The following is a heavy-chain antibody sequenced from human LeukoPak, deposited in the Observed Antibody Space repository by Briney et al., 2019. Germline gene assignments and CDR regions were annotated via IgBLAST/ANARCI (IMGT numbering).Heavy chain of an antibody. V-gene: IGHV4-59*12. Sequence: PSETLSLTCTVSGGSISSYYWSWIRQPPGKGLEWIGYIYYSGNTNYNPSLKSRVTISVDKSKNQFSLKLSSVTAADTAVYYCARGPQSLDYYFDYWGQGTLVTVSS. D-gene: IGHD2-2*03. J-gene: IGHJ4*02. CDR2: IYYSGNT. CDR1: GGSISSYY. CDR3: ARGPQSLDYYFDY.